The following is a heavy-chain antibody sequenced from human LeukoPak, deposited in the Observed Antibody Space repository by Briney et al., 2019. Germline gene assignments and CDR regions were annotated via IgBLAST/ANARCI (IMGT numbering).Heavy chain of an antibody. J-gene: IGHJ3*02. CDR1: GFTFSSYS. CDR3: ARDLPEYCSGGSCYSEHTAFDI. V-gene: IGHV3-21*01. D-gene: IGHD2-15*01. Sequence: GRSLRLSCAASGFTFSSYSMNWVRQAPGKGLEWVSSISSSSSYIYYADSVKGRFTISRDNAKNSLYLQMNSLRAEDTAVYYCARDLPEYCSGGSCYSEHTAFDIWGQGTMVTVSS. CDR2: ISSSSSYI.